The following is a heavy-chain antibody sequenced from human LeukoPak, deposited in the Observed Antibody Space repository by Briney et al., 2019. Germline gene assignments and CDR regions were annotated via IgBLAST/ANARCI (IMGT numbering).Heavy chain of an antibody. V-gene: IGHV1-69*01. Sequence: ASVNVSCKASGGTFSSYAISWVRQAPGQGLEWMGGIIPIFGTANYAQKFQGRVTLTADESTSTAYMELSSLRSEDTAVYYCARPNAYYDILTGYYPTWGQGTLVTVSS. CDR1: GGTFSSYA. CDR2: IIPIFGTA. J-gene: IGHJ4*02. CDR3: ARPNAYYDILTGYYPT. D-gene: IGHD3-9*01.